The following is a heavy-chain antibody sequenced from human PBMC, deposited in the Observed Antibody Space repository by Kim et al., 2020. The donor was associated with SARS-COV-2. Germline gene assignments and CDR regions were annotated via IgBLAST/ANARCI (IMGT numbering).Heavy chain of an antibody. CDR1: GFTVTGSY. CDR2: FYLDGNT. Sequence: GGSLRLSCVISGFTVTGSYLSWVRQAPGKGLEWISVFYLDGNTYYAGSVKGRFTISRDPSKNTVYFQMNRLRVDDTATYYCARIDWTGDVAGYFDLWGQG. V-gene: IGHV3-66*01. D-gene: IGHD1-1*01. J-gene: IGHJ4*02. CDR3: ARIDWTGDVAGYFDL.